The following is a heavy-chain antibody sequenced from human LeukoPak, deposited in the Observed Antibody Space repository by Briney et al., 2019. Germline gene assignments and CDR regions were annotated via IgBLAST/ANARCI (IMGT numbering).Heavy chain of an antibody. V-gene: IGHV4-59*01. J-gene: IGHJ4*02. CDR1: GGSISTFF. CDR2: IYYTGST. Sequence: SETLSLTCTVSGGSISTFFWSWIRQPPGKGLEWIGYIYYTGSTNHNPSLKSRVTISVDTSKNQFSLKLSSVTAADTAVYYCARGLMMAIAGRGEFHYWGQGTLVTVSS. CDR3: ARGLMMAIAGRGEFHY. D-gene: IGHD6-13*01.